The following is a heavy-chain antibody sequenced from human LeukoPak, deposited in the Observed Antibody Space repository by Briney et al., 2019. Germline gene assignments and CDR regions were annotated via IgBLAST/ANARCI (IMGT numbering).Heavy chain of an antibody. CDR3: ARYSGSYYGWFDS. J-gene: IGHJ5*01. Sequence: SETLSLTCAAYGESFSGYYWSWIRQPPGKGLEWIGEINHSGSTNYNPSLKSRVTISVDTSKNQFSLKLSSVTAADTAVYYCARYSGSYYGWFDSWGQGTLVTVSS. V-gene: IGHV4-34*01. CDR2: INHSGST. D-gene: IGHD1-26*01. CDR1: GESFSGYY.